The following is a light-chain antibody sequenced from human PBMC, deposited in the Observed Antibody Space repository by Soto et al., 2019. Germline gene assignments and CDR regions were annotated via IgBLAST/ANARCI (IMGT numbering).Light chain of an antibody. CDR3: TSYTSSSTYVV. CDR2: EVT. CDR1: SSDIGGYNF. Sequence: QSALTQPASVSGSPGQSITISCTGTSSDIGGYNFVSWYQHHPGKAPKLIIFEVTHRPSGVSHRFSGSKSGNTASLAISGLQAQDEADYYCTSYTSSSTYVVFGGGTKLTVL. J-gene: IGLJ2*01. V-gene: IGLV2-14*01.